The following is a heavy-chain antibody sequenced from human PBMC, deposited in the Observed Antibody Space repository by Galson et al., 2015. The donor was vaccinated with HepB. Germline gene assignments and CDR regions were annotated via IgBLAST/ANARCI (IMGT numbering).Heavy chain of an antibody. CDR2: IDWEDDK. V-gene: IGHV2-70*01. Sequence: PALVKPTQTVTLTCTFFGFSLSTRGLCVSWIRQPPGKALEWLALIDWEDDKYYSTSLKTRLTISKDTSRNQVVLTVANMDPVDTATYYCARAQTSVTTSYYFDNWGQGTLVTVSS. J-gene: IGHJ4*02. CDR3: ARAQTSVTTSYYFDN. CDR1: GFSLSTRGLC. D-gene: IGHD4-17*01.